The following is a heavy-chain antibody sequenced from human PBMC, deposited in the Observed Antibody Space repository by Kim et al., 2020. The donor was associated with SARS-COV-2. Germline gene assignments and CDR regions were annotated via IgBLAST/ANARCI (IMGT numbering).Heavy chain of an antibody. J-gene: IGHJ3*02. CDR1: GFTFSSYS. Sequence: GGSLRLSCAASGFTFSSYSMNWVRQAPGKGLEWVSYISSSSSTIYYADSVKGRFTISRDNAKNSLYLQMNSLRAEDTAVYYCARDHGRKSNAFDIWGQGTMVTVSS. V-gene: IGHV3-48*04. CDR2: ISSSSSTI. CDR3: ARDHGRKSNAFDI.